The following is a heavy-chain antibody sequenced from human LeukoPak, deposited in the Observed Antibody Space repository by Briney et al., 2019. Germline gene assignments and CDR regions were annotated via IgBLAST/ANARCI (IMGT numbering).Heavy chain of an antibody. J-gene: IGHJ6*04. CDR3: AKGVGINNYYHYGVDV. CDR2: IGGSGGAT. V-gene: IGHV3-23*01. D-gene: IGHD2-15*01. CDR1: GFAFSSYV. Sequence: GGSLRLSCAASGFAFSSYVLSWVRQAPGKGLKWVSAIGGSGGATYYADSVKGRFTISRDNSKNTLYLQMNSLRADDTAVYYCAKGVGINNYYHYGVDVWGKGTTVTVSS.